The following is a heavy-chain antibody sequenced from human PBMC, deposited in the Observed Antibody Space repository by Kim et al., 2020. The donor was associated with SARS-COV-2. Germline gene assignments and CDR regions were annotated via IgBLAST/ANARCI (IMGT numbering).Heavy chain of an antibody. CDR1: GFNFSNFA. D-gene: IGHD3-10*01. Sequence: GGSLRLSCAASGFNFSNFAMNWVRQAPGKGLEWVSVISYDGRKKYYADSVKGRLTISRDNSKSTLYLQVNSLRFEDTSVYYCAKEDSGSEMDYYGMDVWGQGTTVIVSS. CDR3: AKEDSGSEMDYYGMDV. J-gene: IGHJ6*02. V-gene: IGHV3-30*04. CDR2: ISYDGRKK.